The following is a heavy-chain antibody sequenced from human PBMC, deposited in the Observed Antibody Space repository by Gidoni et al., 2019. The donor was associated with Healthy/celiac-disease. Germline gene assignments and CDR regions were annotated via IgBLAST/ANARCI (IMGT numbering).Heavy chain of an antibody. CDR2: ISYDGSNK. D-gene: IGHD6-6*01. V-gene: IGHV3-30-3*01. Sequence: QVQLVESGGGVVQPGRSLRLSCAASGFTFSSYAMHWVRQAPGKGLEWVAVISYDGSNKYYADSVKGRFTISRDNSKNTLYLQMNSLRAEDTAVYYCARESVMEYSSSQRLDAFDIWGQGTMVTVSS. J-gene: IGHJ3*02. CDR1: GFTFSSYA. CDR3: ARESVMEYSSSQRLDAFDI.